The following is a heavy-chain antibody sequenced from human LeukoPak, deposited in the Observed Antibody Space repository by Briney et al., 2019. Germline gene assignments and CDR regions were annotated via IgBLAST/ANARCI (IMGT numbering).Heavy chain of an antibody. V-gene: IGHV3-66*01. J-gene: IGHJ5*02. D-gene: IGHD3-10*01. CDR3: ARGRVTMVRGVMGGYNWFDP. CDR2: IYSGGST. CDR1: GFTVSSNY. Sequence: GGSLRLSCAASGFTVSSNYMSWVRQAPGKGLEWVSVIYSGGSTYYADSVKGRFTISRDNSKNTLYLQMNSLRAEDTAVYYCARGRVTMVRGVMGGYNWFDPWGQGTLVTVSS.